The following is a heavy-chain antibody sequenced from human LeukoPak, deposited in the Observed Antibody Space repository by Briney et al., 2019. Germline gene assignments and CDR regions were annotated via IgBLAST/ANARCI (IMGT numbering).Heavy chain of an antibody. J-gene: IGHJ4*02. D-gene: IGHD6-13*01. V-gene: IGHV1-69*06. Sequence: ASVKVSCKASGYTFTSYGISWVRQAPGQGLEWMGGIIPIFGTANYAQKFQGRVTITADKSTSTAYMELSSLRSEDTAVYYCAKGSWYSQPDYRGQGTLVTVSS. CDR3: AKGSWYSQPDY. CDR2: IIPIFGTA. CDR1: GYTFTSYG.